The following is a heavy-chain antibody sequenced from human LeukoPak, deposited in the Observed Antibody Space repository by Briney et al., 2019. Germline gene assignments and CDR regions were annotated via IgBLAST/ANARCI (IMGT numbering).Heavy chain of an antibody. CDR2: INHSGST. J-gene: IGHJ6*03. V-gene: IGHV4-34*01. CDR1: GGSFTNYY. Sequence: SETLSLICAVYGGSFTNYYWSWIRQPPGKGLEWIGEINHSGSTNYNPSLKSRVTISVDTSKNQFSLKLSSVTAADTAMCYCARTPLLVRMGYYYYYMDVWDKGTTVTVSS. D-gene: IGHD2-8*01. CDR3: ARTPLLVRMGYYYYYMDV.